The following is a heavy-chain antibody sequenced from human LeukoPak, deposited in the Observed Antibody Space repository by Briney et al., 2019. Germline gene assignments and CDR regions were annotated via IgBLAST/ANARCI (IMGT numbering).Heavy chain of an antibody. V-gene: IGHV1-46*01. D-gene: IGHD3-22*01. CDR1: GYTFTSYY. CDR3: ARGRTYYYDSSGSRYYYGMDV. J-gene: IGHJ6*02. CDR2: INPSGGST. Sequence: GASVKVSCKASGYTFTSYYMHWVRQAPGQGLEWMGIINPSGGSTSYAQKFQGRVTITADESTSTAYMELSSLRSEDTAVYYCARGRTYYYDSSGSRYYYGMDVWGQGTTVTVSS.